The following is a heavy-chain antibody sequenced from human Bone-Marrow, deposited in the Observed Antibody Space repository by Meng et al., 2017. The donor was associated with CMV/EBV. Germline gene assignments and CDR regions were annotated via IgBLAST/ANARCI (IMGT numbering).Heavy chain of an antibody. J-gene: IGHJ3*01. D-gene: IGHD1-20*01. Sequence: ASEKVSCKASGYRLSDYYIHWVRQAPGQGLECIGWMNPTSGFAHYAQKFQGRVTLTRDTSISTVYMELRRLTSDDTAVYSCARGDTWNHRDSFDLWGQGTLVTVSS. V-gene: IGHV1-2*02. CDR1: GYRLSDYY. CDR2: MNPTSGFA. CDR3: ARGDTWNHRDSFDL.